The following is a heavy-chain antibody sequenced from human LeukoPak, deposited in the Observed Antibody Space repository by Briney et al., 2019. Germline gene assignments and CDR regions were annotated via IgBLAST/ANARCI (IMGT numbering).Heavy chain of an antibody. CDR2: IHHDGRI. CDR3: ARSHDHLWGNYPDY. D-gene: IGHD3-16*02. Sequence: SETQSLTCDVSGGSIDSTNWWNWVRQPPGKGLEWIGEIHHDGRINYNPSLKSRVTLSVDKSKNQFSLRLNSVTAADTAMYYCARSHDHLWGNYPDYWGQGTLVTVSS. CDR1: GGSIDSTNW. V-gene: IGHV4/OR15-8*01. J-gene: IGHJ4*02.